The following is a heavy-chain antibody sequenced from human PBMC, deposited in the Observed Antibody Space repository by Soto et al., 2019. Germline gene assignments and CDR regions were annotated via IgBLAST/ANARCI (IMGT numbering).Heavy chain of an antibody. V-gene: IGHV1-3*01. J-gene: IGHJ4*02. CDR3: VRDYASDSGVHLDF. Sequence: QVQLVQSGTEVKKPGASVKVSCKASGYSFTHYVIHWVRQAPGQGLEWMGWIGAGDGKTYYSQNFQGRVTITKDTSASKAYMELSSLISEDTAVYYCVRDYASDSGVHLDFWGQGTLVTVSS. CDR1: GYSFTHYV. D-gene: IGHD3-22*01. CDR2: IGAGDGKT.